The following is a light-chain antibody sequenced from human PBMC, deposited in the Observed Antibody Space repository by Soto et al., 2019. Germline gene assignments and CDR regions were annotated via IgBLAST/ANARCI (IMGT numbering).Light chain of an antibody. CDR3: QQYNNWPYT. V-gene: IGKV3-15*01. J-gene: IGKJ2*01. Sequence: EIVMTQSPVTLSVSRGERAALSCSASQGVDSNLAWYQQKPGQAPRLLIHIASTRATGIPDRFSGSGSGTEFTLTISSLQSEDFAVYYCQQYNNWPYTFGQGTKLEIK. CDR2: IAS. CDR1: QGVDSN.